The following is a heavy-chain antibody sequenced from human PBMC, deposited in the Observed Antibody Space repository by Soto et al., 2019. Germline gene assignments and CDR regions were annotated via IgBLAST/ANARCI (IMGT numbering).Heavy chain of an antibody. V-gene: IGHV4-59*01. D-gene: IGHD3-22*01. J-gene: IGHJ4*02. CDR3: ARDRDYFDSSGYGY. Sequence: SATLSLTCTVSGGSISSYYWSWIRQPPGKGLEWIGYIYYTGSTNYNPSLKSRVTISVDTPKNKFSLKLNSVTAADTAVYYCARDRDYFDSSGYGYWGQGILVTVSS. CDR2: IYYTGST. CDR1: GGSISSYY.